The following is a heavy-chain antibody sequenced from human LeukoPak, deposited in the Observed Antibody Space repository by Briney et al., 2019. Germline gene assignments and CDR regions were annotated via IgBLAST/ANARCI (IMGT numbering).Heavy chain of an antibody. CDR2: ISSNGGST. V-gene: IGHV3-64D*06. D-gene: IGHD6-13*01. CDR3: VKSSSSWSQFEYFQH. CDR1: GFTFSSHA. J-gene: IGHJ1*01. Sequence: GGSLRLSCSASGFTFSSHAMHWVRQAPGKGLEYVSAISSNGGSTYYADSVEGRFTISRDNSKNTLYLQMSSLRAEDTAVYYCVKSSSSWSQFEYFQHWGQGTLVTVSS.